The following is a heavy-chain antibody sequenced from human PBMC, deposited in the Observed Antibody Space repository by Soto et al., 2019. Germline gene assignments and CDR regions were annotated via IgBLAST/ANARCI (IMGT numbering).Heavy chain of an antibody. J-gene: IGHJ5*02. CDR1: GGSISRGWYS. V-gene: IGHV4-30-2*01. Sequence: SVTLSVTCAVAGGSISRGWYSWSWIRQPPGKGLEWIGYIYHSGSTYYNPSLKSRVTISVDRSKNQFSLKLSSVTAADTAVYYCARVPGPWGQGTLVTVSS. CDR3: ARVPGP. CDR2: IYHSGST.